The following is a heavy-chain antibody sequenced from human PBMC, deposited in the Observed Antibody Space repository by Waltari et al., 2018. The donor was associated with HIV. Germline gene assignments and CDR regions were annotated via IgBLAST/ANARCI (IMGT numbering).Heavy chain of an antibody. D-gene: IGHD7-27*01. CDR2: IKGKTDAGTR. J-gene: IGHJ4*02. Sequence: EVQLVESGGCLVEPCGSLRLSCAASGFTFADAWMNWVRQAPGKGLEWVARIKGKTDAGTRDFAAPVKGRFSISRNYLKNTVDLQMNNLKTEDTALYYCAAGTGRSDFDYWGQGTLVTVSS. CDR1: GFTFADAW. CDR3: AAGTGRSDFDY. V-gene: IGHV3-15*01.